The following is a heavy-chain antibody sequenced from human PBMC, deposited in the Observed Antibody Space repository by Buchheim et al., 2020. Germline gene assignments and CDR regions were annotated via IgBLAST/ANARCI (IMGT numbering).Heavy chain of an antibody. V-gene: IGHV3-23*01. Sequence: EVQLLESGGGLVQPGGSLRLSCAASGFTFSSYAMSWVRQAPGKGLEWVSAISGSGGSTYYADSVKGRFTISRDNSKNTLDLQMNSLRAEDTAVYYCAKAYCTNGVCYEGEDVDLWGRGTL. CDR1: GFTFSSYA. J-gene: IGHJ2*01. CDR3: AKAYCTNGVCYEGEDVDL. D-gene: IGHD2-8*01. CDR2: ISGSGGST.